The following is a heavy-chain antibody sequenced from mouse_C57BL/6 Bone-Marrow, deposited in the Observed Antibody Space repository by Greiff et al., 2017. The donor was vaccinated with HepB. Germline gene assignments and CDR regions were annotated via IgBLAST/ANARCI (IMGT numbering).Heavy chain of an antibody. J-gene: IGHJ1*03. CDR1: GYTFTDYY. CDR2: INPNNGGT. CDR3: ARGGYNGSLDV. Sequence: VQLKQSGPELVKPGASVKISCKASGYTFTDYYMNWVKQSHGKSLEWIGDINPNNGGTSYNQKFKGKATLTVDKSSSTAYMELRSLTSEDSAVYYCARGGYNGSLDVWGTGTTVTVSS. D-gene: IGHD2-3*01. V-gene: IGHV1-26*01.